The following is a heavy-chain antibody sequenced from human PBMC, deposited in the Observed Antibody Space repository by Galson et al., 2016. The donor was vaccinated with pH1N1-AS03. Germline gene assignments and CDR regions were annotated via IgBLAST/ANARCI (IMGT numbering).Heavy chain of an antibody. D-gene: IGHD1-26*01. Sequence: SLRLSCAASGFTFSDIAMHWVRQAPGKGLDWVAVISYDGSNKYYEDSVKGRFTISRDSSKNTLYLQMNSMRPEDPAMYSCARDYIVGATRGAVTFDVWGHGTMVTVSS. V-gene: IGHV3-30-3*01. J-gene: IGHJ3*01. CDR3: ARDYIVGATRGAVTFDV. CDR1: GFTFSDIA. CDR2: ISYDGSNK.